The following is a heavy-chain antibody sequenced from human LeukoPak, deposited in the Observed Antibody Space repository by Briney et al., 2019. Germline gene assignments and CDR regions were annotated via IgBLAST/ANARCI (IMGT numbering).Heavy chain of an antibody. Sequence: SETLSLTCAVYGGSFSGYYWSWIRQPPGKGLEWIGEINHSGSTNYNPSLKSRVTISVDTSKNQFSLKLSSVTAADTAVYYCARRGILTGYYNRKGWFDPWGQGTLVTVSS. J-gene: IGHJ5*02. CDR1: GGSFSGYY. V-gene: IGHV4-34*01. CDR2: INHSGST. CDR3: ARRGILTGYYNRKGWFDP. D-gene: IGHD3-9*01.